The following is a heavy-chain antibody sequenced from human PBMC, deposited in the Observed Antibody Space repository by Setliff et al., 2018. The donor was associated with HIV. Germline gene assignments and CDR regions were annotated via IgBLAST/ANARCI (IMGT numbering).Heavy chain of an antibody. CDR2: MYYKGNM. CDR3: ARADSRRGAGYQYMDV. Sequence: SETLSLTCTVSGDSVYSRSYYWGWIRQPPGKGLEWIGSMYYKGNMYYNPALKSRIRISSDTSKNQVSPRLSSVTAADTAIYYCARADSRRGAGYQYMDVWGKGTTVTVSS. V-gene: IGHV4-39*07. J-gene: IGHJ6*03. CDR1: GDSVYSRSYY. D-gene: IGHD4-4*01.